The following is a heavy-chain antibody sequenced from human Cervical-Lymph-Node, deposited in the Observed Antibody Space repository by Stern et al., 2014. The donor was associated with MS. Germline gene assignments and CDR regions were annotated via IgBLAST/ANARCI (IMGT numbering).Heavy chain of an antibody. CDR2: IYPGDSDT. Sequence: EVQLVQSGAEVKKPGESLEISCKGFGYSFTSNWIGWVRQMPGKGLEWMGIIYPGDSDTRYSPSFQGQVTISADKSISTAYLQWSSLKASDTAMYYCASSSGYYMLDYYFSYWGQGTLVTVSS. D-gene: IGHD3-22*01. V-gene: IGHV5-51*01. CDR1: GYSFTSNW. CDR3: ASSSGYYMLDYYFSY. J-gene: IGHJ4*02.